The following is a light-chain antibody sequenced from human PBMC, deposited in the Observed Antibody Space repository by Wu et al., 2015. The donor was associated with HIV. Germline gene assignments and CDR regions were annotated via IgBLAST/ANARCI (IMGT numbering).Light chain of an antibody. CDR1: QSVSSSY. Sequence: EIVLTQSPGTLSLSPGERATLSCRASQSVSSSYLAWYQQKPGQAPRLLIYGVSSRATGIPDRFSGSGSGTDFTLTISRLEPEDSAVYFCQQHVYXPWTFGQGTKVEIK. CDR2: GVS. J-gene: IGKJ1*01. V-gene: IGKV3-20*01. CDR3: QQHVYXPWT.